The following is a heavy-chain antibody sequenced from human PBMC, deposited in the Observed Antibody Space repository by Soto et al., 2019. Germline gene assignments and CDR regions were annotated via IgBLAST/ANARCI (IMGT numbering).Heavy chain of an antibody. D-gene: IGHD6-13*01. J-gene: IGHJ5*02. CDR2: ISYDGSNK. CDR1: GFTFSSYG. CDR3: ARVRVGSYNWFDP. V-gene: IGHV3-30*03. Sequence: GGSLRLSCAASGFTFSSYGMHWVRQAPGKGLEWVAVISYDGSNKYYADSVKGRFTISRDNAKNTLYLQMNSLRDEDTAVYYCARVRVGSYNWFDPWGQGTLVTVS.